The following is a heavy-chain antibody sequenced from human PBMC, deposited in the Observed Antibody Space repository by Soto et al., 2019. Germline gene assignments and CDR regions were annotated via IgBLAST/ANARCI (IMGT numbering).Heavy chain of an antibody. CDR2: ISSSGSTI. V-gene: IGHV3-11*01. D-gene: IGHD6-19*01. Sequence: PGGSLRLSCAASEFTFSDCYMSWMRQAPGKGLEWVSYISSSGSTIYYADSVKGRFTISRDNAKNSLYLQMNSLRVEDTAVYYCARGSASGWLPSFDYWGQGTLVTVSS. CDR1: EFTFSDCY. CDR3: ARGSASGWLPSFDY. J-gene: IGHJ4*02.